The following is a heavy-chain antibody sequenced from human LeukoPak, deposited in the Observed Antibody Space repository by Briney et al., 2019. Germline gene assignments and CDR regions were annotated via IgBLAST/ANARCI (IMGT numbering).Heavy chain of an antibody. CDR1: GYTLTGYY. J-gene: IGHJ4*02. CDR3: ACSDKCTTCSIDY. D-gene: IGHD2-2*01. CDR2: INPSDGGT. Sequence: ASVKVSCKASGYTLTGYYLHWVRQAPGQGFEWMGWINPSDGGTNYAPKFQGRVTMTRDTSISTAFMDLSRLTSDDTAVYFCACSDKCTTCSIDYWGQGTLVIVSS. V-gene: IGHV1-2*02.